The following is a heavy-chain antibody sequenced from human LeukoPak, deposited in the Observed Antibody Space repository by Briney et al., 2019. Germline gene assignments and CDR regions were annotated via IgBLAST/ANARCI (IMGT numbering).Heavy chain of an antibody. CDR1: GFNFRDYY. V-gene: IGHV3-11*04. D-gene: IGHD1-26*01. CDR3: AFEIGRSQGAFDI. Sequence: GGPLRLSCAASGFNFRDYYMTWIRQAPGKGLDWLSYISSTGHGTYDADSVKGRFTTSRDNGKNSLYLQMHSLKAEDTAVYYCAFEIGRSQGAFDIWGQGTMITVSS. CDR2: ISSTGHGT. J-gene: IGHJ3*02.